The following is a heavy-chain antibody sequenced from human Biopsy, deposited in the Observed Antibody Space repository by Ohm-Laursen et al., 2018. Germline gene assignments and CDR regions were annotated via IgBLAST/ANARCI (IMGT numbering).Heavy chain of an antibody. CDR3: ARLGSGDYFPTFFDF. V-gene: IGHV4-59*02. CDR1: DDSVTKYY. D-gene: IGHD5-12*01. CDR2: IYYSVMT. J-gene: IGHJ4*02. Sequence: SETLSLTCTVSDDSVTKYYWSWIRQPPGKGLEWIGHIYYSVMTNYSPSLQSRVSISVDTSRNQVSLTLSSVTAADTAVYYCARLGSGDYFPTFFDFWGQGALVTVSS.